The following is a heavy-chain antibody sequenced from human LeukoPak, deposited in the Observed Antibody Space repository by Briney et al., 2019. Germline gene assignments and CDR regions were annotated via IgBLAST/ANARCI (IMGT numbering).Heavy chain of an antibody. D-gene: IGHD1-1*01. J-gene: IGHJ6*03. CDR2: IYTGGST. Sequence: PSETLSLTCSVSGDPITSGNYWWPWIRQPAGKGLEGIGRIYTGGSTNYNPSLNSRVTLSLDTSTIQFSLELTSVPAAATAVYYCASSPFTLSDHNFYYHSYWHLWGTGTTVTVSS. V-gene: IGHV4-61*02. CDR1: GDPITSGNYW. CDR3: ASSPFTLSDHNFYYHSYWHL.